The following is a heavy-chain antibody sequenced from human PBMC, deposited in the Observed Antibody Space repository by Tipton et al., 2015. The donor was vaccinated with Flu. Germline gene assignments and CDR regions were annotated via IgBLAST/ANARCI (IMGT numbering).Heavy chain of an antibody. J-gene: IGHJ3*02. V-gene: IGHV4-4*07. Sequence: LVKPSETLSLTCTVSGGSISSYYWSWIRQPAGKGLEWIGRIYTSGSTNYNPSLKSRVTMSVDTSKNQFSLKLSSVTAADTAVYYCARSQGGWWELYQDAFDIWGQGTMVTVSS. CDR3: ARSQGGWWELYQDAFDI. D-gene: IGHD1-26*01. CDR2: IYTSGST. CDR1: GGSISSYY.